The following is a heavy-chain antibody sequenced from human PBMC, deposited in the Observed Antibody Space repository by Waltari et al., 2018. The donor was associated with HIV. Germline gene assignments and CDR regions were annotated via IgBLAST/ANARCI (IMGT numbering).Heavy chain of an antibody. V-gene: IGHV4-39*01. CDR1: GGPISSSSYY. D-gene: IGHD3-22*01. CDR3: ARHSLTYYYDSSGYSVAFDY. CDR2: IYYSGST. Sequence: QLQLQESGPGLVKPSATLSLTCTVSGGPISSSSYYWGWIRQPPGKGLEWIGSIYYSGSTYYNPSLKSRVTISVDTSKNQFSLKLSSVTAADTAVYYCARHSLTYYYDSSGYSVAFDYWGQGTLVTVSS. J-gene: IGHJ4*02.